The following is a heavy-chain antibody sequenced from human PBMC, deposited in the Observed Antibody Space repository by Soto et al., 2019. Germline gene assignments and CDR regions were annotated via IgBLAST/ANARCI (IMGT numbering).Heavy chain of an antibody. CDR2: IIPIFGTA. V-gene: IGHV1-69*12. CDR3: ATSTDTPDYYYYGMDV. CDR1: GGTFSSYA. Sequence: QVQLVQSGAEVKKPGSSVKVSCKASGGTFSSYAISWVRQAPGQGLEWMGGIIPIFGTAKYAQKFQGRVTITEDESTSTAYMELSSLRSEDTDVYYCATSTDTPDYYYYGMDVWGQGTTVTVSS. J-gene: IGHJ6*02. D-gene: IGHD2-2*02.